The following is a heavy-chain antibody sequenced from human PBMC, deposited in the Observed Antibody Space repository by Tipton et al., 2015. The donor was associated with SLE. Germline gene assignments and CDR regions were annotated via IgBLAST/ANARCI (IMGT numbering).Heavy chain of an antibody. V-gene: IGHV4-4*08. CDR1: GGSISSYY. D-gene: IGHD6-13*01. Sequence: TLSLTCTVSGGSISSYYWSWIRQPPGKGLEWIGYIYTSGSTNDNPSLKSRVTISVDTSKNQFSLKLSSVTAADTAVYYCARGVPAIAAALDYWGQGTLVTVSS. CDR3: ARGVPAIAAALDY. CDR2: IYTSGST. J-gene: IGHJ4*02.